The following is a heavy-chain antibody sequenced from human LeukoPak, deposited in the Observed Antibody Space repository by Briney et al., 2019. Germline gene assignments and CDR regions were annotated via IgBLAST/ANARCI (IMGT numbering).Heavy chain of an antibody. V-gene: IGHV3-48*04. CDR1: EFTFTHYG. CDR2: ISGDTRTI. J-gene: IGHJ4*02. D-gene: IGHD1-26*01. CDR3: ARGGATKTFDY. Sequence: GGSLRLSCAATEFTFTHYGMDWVRQTPGKGLEWVSYISGDTRTIYYADSVKGRFTISRDNAQNSLFLQLNSLRAEDTAVYYCARGGATKTFDYWGQGALVTVSS.